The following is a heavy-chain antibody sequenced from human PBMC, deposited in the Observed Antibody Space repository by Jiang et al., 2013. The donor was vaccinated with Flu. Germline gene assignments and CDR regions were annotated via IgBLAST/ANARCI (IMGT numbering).Heavy chain of an antibody. V-gene: IGHV2-70*01. CDR3: AQARRSRRYSPYGMDV. CDR1: GFSLSTSGMC. D-gene: IGHD1-1*01. J-gene: IGHJ6*02. Sequence: VKPTQTLTLTCTFSGFSLSTSGMCVSWIRQPPGKALEWLALIDWDDDKYYSTSLKTRLTISKDTSKNQVVLTMTNMDPVDTATYYCAQARRSRRYSPYGMDVWGQGTTVTVSS. CDR2: IDWDDDK.